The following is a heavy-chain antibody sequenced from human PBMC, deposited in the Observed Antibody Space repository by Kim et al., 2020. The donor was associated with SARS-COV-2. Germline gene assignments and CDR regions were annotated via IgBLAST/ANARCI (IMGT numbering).Heavy chain of an antibody. Sequence: GRFTISRDDSKNTLYLQMNSLKTEDTAVYYCTTDRGDYDFWSGYRYYFDYWGQGTLVTVSS. D-gene: IGHD3-3*01. V-gene: IGHV3-15*01. J-gene: IGHJ4*02. CDR3: TTDRGDYDFWSGYRYYFDY.